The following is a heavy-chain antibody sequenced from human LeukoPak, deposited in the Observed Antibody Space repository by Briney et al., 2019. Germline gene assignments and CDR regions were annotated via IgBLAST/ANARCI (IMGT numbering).Heavy chain of an antibody. V-gene: IGHV3-30*18. CDR2: ISYDGSNK. D-gene: IGHD3-3*01. J-gene: IGHJ4*02. CDR1: GFTFSSYG. CDR3: AKRWEFWSGYSN. Sequence: GRSLRLSCAASGFTFSSYGMHWVRQAPGKGLEWVAVISYDGSNKYYADSVKGRFTISRDNSKNTLYLQMNSLRAEDTAVYYCAKRWEFWSGYSNWGQGTLVTVSS.